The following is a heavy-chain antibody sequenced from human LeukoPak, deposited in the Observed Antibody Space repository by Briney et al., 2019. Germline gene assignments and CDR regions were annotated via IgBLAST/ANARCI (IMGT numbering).Heavy chain of an antibody. V-gene: IGHV1-69*05. Sequence: SVKVSCKASGGTFSSSAISWVRQAPGQGLEWMGGIIPIFGTANYAQKFQGRVTITTDESTSTAYMELSSLRSEDTAVYYCARDSGRYCSSTSRPFDYWGQGTLVTVSS. CDR1: GGTFSSSA. CDR2: IIPIFGTA. D-gene: IGHD2-2*01. J-gene: IGHJ4*02. CDR3: ARDSGRYCSSTSRPFDY.